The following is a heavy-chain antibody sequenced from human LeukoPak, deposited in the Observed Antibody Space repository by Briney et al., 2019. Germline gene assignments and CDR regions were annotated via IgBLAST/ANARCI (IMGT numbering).Heavy chain of an antibody. CDR1: GFTVSSNY. D-gene: IGHD6-13*01. CDR3: ARAAAGISFDY. J-gene: IGHJ4*02. Sequence: GGSLRLSCAASGFTVSSNYMSWVRQAPGKGLEWVSVIYSGGSTYYADSVKGRFTISRDHSKNTLYLQMNSLRAEDTAVYYCARAAAGISFDYWGQGTLVTVSS. CDR2: IYSGGST. V-gene: IGHV3-53*01.